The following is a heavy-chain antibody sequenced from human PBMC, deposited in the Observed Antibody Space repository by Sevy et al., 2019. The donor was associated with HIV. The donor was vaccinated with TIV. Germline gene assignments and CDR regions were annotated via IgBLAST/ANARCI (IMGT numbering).Heavy chain of an antibody. CDR3: ARVDANYDKGFDP. J-gene: IGHJ5*02. CDR2: ISGSGTTI. V-gene: IGHV3-48*03. CDR1: GFTFSSYE. D-gene: IGHD3-22*01. Sequence: GGSLRLSCEASGFTFSSYEMNWVRQAPGKGLEWVSYISGSGTTIRYEDSVKGRLTISGDNAKNSLYMQMNSLRAEDTAVYYCARVDANYDKGFDPWGQGTLVTVSS.